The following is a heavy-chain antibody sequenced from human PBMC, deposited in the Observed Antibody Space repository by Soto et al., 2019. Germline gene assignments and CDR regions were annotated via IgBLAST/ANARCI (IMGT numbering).Heavy chain of an antibody. V-gene: IGHV1-3*01. CDR2: INAGNGNT. D-gene: IGHD3-3*01. J-gene: IGHJ5*02. CDR1: GYTFTSYA. Sequence: GASVKVSCKASGYTFTSYAMHWVRQAPGQRLEWMGWINAGNGNTKYSQKFQGRVTITRDTSASTAYMELSSLRSEDTAVYYCARDRESVRFLEWSHNRFDPWGQGTLVTVSS. CDR3: ARDRESVRFLEWSHNRFDP.